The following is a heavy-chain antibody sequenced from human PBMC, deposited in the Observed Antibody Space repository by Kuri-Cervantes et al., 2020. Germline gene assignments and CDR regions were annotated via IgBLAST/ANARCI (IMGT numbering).Heavy chain of an antibody. J-gene: IGHJ3*02. CDR2: IFSNDEK. CDR1: GFSLSNAKMG. D-gene: IGHD3-16*02. CDR3: ARSLMITFGGVIAFDAFDI. V-gene: IGHV2-26*01. Sequence: SGPTLVKPTETLTLTCTVSGFSLSNAKMGVSWIRQPPGKALEWLAHIFSNDEKSYSTSLRSSLTIPKDTSKSQVVLTMTNMDPVDTATYYCARSLMITFGGVIAFDAFDIWGQGTMVTVSS.